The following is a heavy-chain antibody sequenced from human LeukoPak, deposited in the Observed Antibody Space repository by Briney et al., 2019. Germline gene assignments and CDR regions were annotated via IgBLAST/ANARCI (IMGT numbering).Heavy chain of an antibody. CDR3: AKAPGGGNRN. D-gene: IGHD4-23*01. J-gene: IGHJ4*02. CDR2: ISGSGRSGT. V-gene: IGHV3-23*01. CDR1: GFTFSTYA. Sequence: PGGSLRLSCVASGFTFSTYAMTWVRQAPGKGLEWVSVISGSGRSGTNYADSVKGRFSISRDNSKNTLYLQMNSLRVEDTAIYYCAKAPGGGNRNWGQGTLVTVSS.